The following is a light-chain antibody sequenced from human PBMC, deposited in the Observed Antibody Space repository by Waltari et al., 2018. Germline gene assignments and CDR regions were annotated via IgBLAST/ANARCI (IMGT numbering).Light chain of an antibody. CDR2: DVS. CDR3: SSYTSSSTRV. CDR1: SSDVGGHNY. J-gene: IGLJ1*01. Sequence: QSTLTQPASVSGSPGQSITISCTGTSSDVGGHNYVSWYQQHPGKAPKLVIYDVSSRPSGVSNRFSGSKAGNTASLTIYGRQAEDEADYYCSSYTSSSTRVFGTGTRVTVL. V-gene: IGLV2-14*03.